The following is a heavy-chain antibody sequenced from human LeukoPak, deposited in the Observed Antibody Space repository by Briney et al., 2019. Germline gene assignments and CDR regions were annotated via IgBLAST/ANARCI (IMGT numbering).Heavy chain of an antibody. D-gene: IGHD3-22*01. CDR3: ARAAPNYYDSSGSLRNPYFDY. J-gene: IGHJ4*02. CDR2: IYYSGST. CDR1: GGSISTGGYY. V-gene: IGHV4-31*03. Sequence: SETLSFTCTVSGGSISTGGYYWSWIRQHPGKGLEWIGNIYYSGSTYYSPSLKSRDTMSVDTSKNQFSLTLISVTAADTAVYFCARAAPNYYDSSGSLRNPYFDYWGQGTPVTVSS.